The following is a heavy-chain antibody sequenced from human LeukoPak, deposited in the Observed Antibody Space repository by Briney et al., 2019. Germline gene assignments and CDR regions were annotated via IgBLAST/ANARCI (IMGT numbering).Heavy chain of an antibody. CDR2: ISSSGNYI. CDR3: VRGEGIFDC. D-gene: IGHD6-13*01. CDR1: GFTFSSYS. V-gene: IGHV3-21*01. Sequence: SGGSLRLSCAASGFTFSSYSMNWVRQAPGKGLEWVSCISSSGNYIYYADSVKGRFTISRDNAKNSLSLQMNSLRAEDTAMYYCVRGEGIFDCWGQGTLVTVSP. J-gene: IGHJ4*02.